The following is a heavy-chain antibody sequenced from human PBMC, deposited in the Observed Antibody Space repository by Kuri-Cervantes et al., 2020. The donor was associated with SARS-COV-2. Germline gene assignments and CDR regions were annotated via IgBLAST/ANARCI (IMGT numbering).Heavy chain of an antibody. CDR2: IIPVFDTA. CDR1: GGNFSGEV. D-gene: IGHD1-1*01. J-gene: IGHJ4*02. V-gene: IGHV1-69*06. Sequence: SVKVSCKASGGNFSGEVVSWVRQAPGQGLEWMGRIIPVFDTAYYANKSQGRVTINADKLTNTTYMELSSLRSDDTAVYYCARVASTTGADFWGQGTLVTVSS. CDR3: ARVASTTGADF.